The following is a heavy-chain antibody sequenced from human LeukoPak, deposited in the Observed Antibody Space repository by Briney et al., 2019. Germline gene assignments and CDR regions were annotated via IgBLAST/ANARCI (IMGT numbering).Heavy chain of an antibody. Sequence: PGSSVKFSCKASGGPFSSYAISGVRQAPGQGLERMGGIIPMYGTSNYAQKFQGRVTITTDESTSTAYMELSSLRSEDTAVYYCARATARMIYYDSSGYLEDDYWGRGTLVTVSS. CDR3: ARATARMIYYDSSGYLEDDY. CDR1: GGPFSSYA. D-gene: IGHD3-22*01. V-gene: IGHV1-69*05. CDR2: IIPMYGTS. J-gene: IGHJ4*02.